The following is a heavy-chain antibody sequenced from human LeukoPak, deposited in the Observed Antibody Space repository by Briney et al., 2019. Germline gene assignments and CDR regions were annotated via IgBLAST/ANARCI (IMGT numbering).Heavy chain of an antibody. V-gene: IGHV1-69*13. CDR3: ARVDYYDSSGYYSAFDY. Sequence: GASVKVSCKASGGTFSSYAISWVRQAPGQGLEWMGGIIPIFGTANYAQKFQGRVTITADESTSSAYMELSSLRSEDTAVYYCARVDYYDSSGYYSAFDYWGQGTLVTVSS. J-gene: IGHJ4*02. CDR1: GGTFSSYA. CDR2: IIPIFGTA. D-gene: IGHD3-22*01.